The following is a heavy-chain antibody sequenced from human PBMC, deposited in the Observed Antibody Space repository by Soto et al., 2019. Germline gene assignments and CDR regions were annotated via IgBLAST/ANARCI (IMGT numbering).Heavy chain of an antibody. CDR3: ATIGTLDWIDDY. CDR2: IIPMYGTT. J-gene: IGHJ4*02. V-gene: IGHV1-69*12. CDR1: GDTFRSYV. Sequence: QVQLVQSGAEVKKPGSSVKVSCKASGDTFRSYVTSWVRQAPGQGLEWLGGIIPMYGTTYYAQTFQGRVTISADESTSTAFTELSSLRSEDTAVYYCATIGTLDWIDDYWGQGTLVTVSS. D-gene: IGHD1-1*01.